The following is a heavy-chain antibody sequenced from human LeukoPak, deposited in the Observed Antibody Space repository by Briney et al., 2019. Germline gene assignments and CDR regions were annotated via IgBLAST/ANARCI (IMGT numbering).Heavy chain of an antibody. CDR3: ARSGGVSSSWYLLFDY. D-gene: IGHD6-13*01. Sequence: SETLSLTCTVSGGSISSYYWSWIRQPPGKGLEWIGYIYTSGSTNYNPSLKSRVTISVDTSKNQFSLKLSSVTAADTAVYYCARSGGVSSSWYLLFDYWGQGTLVTVSS. CDR2: IYTSGST. V-gene: IGHV4-4*09. J-gene: IGHJ4*02. CDR1: GGSISSYY.